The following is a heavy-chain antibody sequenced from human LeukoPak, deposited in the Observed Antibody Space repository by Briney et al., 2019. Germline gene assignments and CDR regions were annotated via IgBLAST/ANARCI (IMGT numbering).Heavy chain of an antibody. V-gene: IGHV3-21*01. Sequence: PGGSLRLSCAASGFTFSSQWMTWVRQAPGKGLEWVSSISSSSSYIYYADSVKGRFTISRDNAKNSLYLQMNSLRAEDTAVYYCATTVVTKPGYFDYWGQGTLVTVSS. CDR1: GFTFSSQW. J-gene: IGHJ4*02. CDR2: ISSSSSYI. D-gene: IGHD4-23*01. CDR3: ATTVVTKPGYFDY.